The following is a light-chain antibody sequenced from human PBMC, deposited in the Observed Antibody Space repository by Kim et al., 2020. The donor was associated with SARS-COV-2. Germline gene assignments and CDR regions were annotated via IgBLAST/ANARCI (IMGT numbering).Light chain of an antibody. J-gene: IGLJ2*01. CDR1: NIGSKS. CDR3: QVWDNTSDQVV. V-gene: IGLV3-21*03. CDR2: YDS. Sequence: PGKTARITCGGDNIGSKSVHWYPQKPGQGPVMVVSYDSDRPSGIPERFSGSNSGNTATLIVRRVEAGDEADYYCQVWDNTSDQVVFGGGTQLTVL.